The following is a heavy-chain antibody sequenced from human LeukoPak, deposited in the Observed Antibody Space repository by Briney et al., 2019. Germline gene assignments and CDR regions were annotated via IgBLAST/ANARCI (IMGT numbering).Heavy chain of an antibody. CDR1: GFAFSSYT. CDR3: ARTYYYGSGSNDY. J-gene: IGHJ4*02. CDR2: ISGSTNYI. D-gene: IGHD3-10*01. Sequence: PGGFLRLSCAASGFAFSSYTMNWVRQAPGKGLEWVSSISGSTNYIYFADSVKGRFTISRDNAKNSLYLQMNSLRAEDTAVYYCARTYYYGSGSNDYWGQGTLVTVSS. V-gene: IGHV3-21*01.